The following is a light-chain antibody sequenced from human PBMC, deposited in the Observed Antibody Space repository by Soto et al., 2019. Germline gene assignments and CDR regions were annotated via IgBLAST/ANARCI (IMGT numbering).Light chain of an antibody. J-gene: IGKJ5*01. CDR2: TAS. V-gene: IGKV1-9*01. CDR3: QQRHSFPIT. CDR1: QGISNF. Sequence: DIQLTQSPSFLSASIGDRVSITCRASQGISNFLAWYQQKPGEAPKLMIHTASTLQTGVPSRFSGSGSGTEFTFTISSLQPYDFATYYCQQRHSFPITFGQGTRLEIK.